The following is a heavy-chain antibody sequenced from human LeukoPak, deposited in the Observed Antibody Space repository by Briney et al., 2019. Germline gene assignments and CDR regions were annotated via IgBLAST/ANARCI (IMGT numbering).Heavy chain of an antibody. J-gene: IGHJ3*02. V-gene: IGHV3-48*03. CDR1: GFTFSSYE. CDR2: INSSGSTI. D-gene: IGHD6-6*01. Sequence: TGGSLRLSCAASGFTFSSYEMNWVRQAPGKWLAWVSYINSSGSTIYYADSVKGRFTISRDNAKNSLYPQMNSLRGERSGLGYCVLSRSSWRPVPYAFYIW. CDR3: VLSRSSWRPVPYAFYI.